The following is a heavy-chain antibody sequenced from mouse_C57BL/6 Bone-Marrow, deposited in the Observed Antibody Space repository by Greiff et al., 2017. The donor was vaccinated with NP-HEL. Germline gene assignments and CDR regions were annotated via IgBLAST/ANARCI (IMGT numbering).Heavy chain of an antibody. J-gene: IGHJ1*03. D-gene: IGHD2-4*01. Sequence: QVQLQQSGAELARPGASVKMSCKASGYTFTSYTMHWVKQRPGQGLEWIGYINPSSGYTKYNQKFKDKATLTADKSSSTAYMQLSSLTSEDYAVYYCAKDDYDPHWYFDVWGTGTTVTVSS. CDR1: GYTFTSYT. CDR2: INPSSGYT. V-gene: IGHV1-4*01. CDR3: AKDDYDPHWYFDV.